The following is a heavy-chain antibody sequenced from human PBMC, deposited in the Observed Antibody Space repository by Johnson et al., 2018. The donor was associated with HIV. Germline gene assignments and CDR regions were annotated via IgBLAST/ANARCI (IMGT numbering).Heavy chain of an antibody. CDR3: ARVSLGGWEVRGDVLDI. CDR2: IYSGGST. D-gene: IGHD1-26*01. Sequence: EQLVESGGGLVQPGGSLRLSCAASGFTVSSNYMSWVRQAPGKGLEWVSVIYSGGSTYYADSVKGRFTISRDNSKNTLYLQMNSLRPEDTAVYYCARVSLGGWEVRGDVLDIWGQGTMVTVSS. V-gene: IGHV3-66*01. CDR1: GFTVSSNY. J-gene: IGHJ3*02.